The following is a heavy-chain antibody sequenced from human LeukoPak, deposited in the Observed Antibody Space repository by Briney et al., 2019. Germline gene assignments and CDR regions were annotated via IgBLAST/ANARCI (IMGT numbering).Heavy chain of an antibody. CDR3: ARDRLTTVTTFHFDY. CDR1: GFTFSSYA. J-gene: IGHJ4*02. Sequence: GGSLRLSCAASGFTFSSYAMHWVRQAPGKGLEWVAVIWSDTTNKYYADSVKGRFTISRDNSKNTLYLQMSSLRAEDTAMYYCARDRLTTVTTFHFDYWGQGALVTVSS. D-gene: IGHD4-17*01. V-gene: IGHV3-33*01. CDR2: IWSDTTNK.